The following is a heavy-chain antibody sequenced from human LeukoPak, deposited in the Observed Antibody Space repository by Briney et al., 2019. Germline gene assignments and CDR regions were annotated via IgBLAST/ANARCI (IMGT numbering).Heavy chain of an antibody. CDR1: GFTFSNAW. D-gene: IGHD2-2*01. CDR3: TVSPRYYSSTSCSLGTY. Sequence: PGGSLRLSCAASGFTFSNAWMSWVRQAPGKGLEWVGRIKSKTDGGTTDYAAPVKGRFTISRDDSKNTLYLQMNSLKTEDTAVYYCTVSPRYYSSTSCSLGTYWGQGTLVTVSS. J-gene: IGHJ4*02. V-gene: IGHV3-15*01. CDR2: IKSKTDGGTT.